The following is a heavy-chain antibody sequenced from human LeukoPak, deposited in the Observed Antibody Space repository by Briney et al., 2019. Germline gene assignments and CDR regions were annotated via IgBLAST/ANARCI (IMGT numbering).Heavy chain of an antibody. D-gene: IGHD2-2*01. Sequence: GGSLRPSCAASGFTFNNYAMSWVRQAPGEGLDWVSALSANGGTTYYADSVKGRFTISRDNSENTLYLQMNSLRAEDTAVYYCAREPREYCSRIACPNWFESWGQGTLVTVSS. CDR3: AREPREYCSRIACPNWFES. J-gene: IGHJ5*01. CDR1: GFTFNNYA. CDR2: LSANGGTT. V-gene: IGHV3-23*01.